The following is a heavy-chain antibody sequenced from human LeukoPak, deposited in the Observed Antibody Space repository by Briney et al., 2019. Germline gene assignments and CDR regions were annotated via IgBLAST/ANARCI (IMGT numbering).Heavy chain of an antibody. J-gene: IGHJ3*02. D-gene: IGHD3-10*01. Sequence: SETLSLTCTVSGGSISSYYWSWIRQPAGKGLEWIGRIYTSGSTNYNPSLKSRVTMSVDTSKNQFSLKLSSVTAADTAVYYCARVALRWFGELDGAFDIWGQGTMVTVSS. CDR1: GGSISSYY. CDR3: ARVALRWFGELDGAFDI. CDR2: IYTSGST. V-gene: IGHV4-4*07.